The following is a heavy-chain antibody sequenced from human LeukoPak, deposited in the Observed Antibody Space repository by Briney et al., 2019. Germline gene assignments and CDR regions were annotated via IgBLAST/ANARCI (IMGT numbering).Heavy chain of an antibody. Sequence: GGSLRLSCEASGFTVSDNFMTWVRQAPGKGLEWVSVIYTGGNTFYADSVKGRFAISRDNSKNTLYLQMNSLRAEDTAVYYYAGEAMVRGVVWNPYYYYGMDVWGQGTTVTVSS. D-gene: IGHD3-10*01. CDR2: IYTGGNT. CDR1: GFTVSDNF. V-gene: IGHV3-66*01. J-gene: IGHJ6*02. CDR3: AGEAMVRGVVWNPYYYYGMDV.